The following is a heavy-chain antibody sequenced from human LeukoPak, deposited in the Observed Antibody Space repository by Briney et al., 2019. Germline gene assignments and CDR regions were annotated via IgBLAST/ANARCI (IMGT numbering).Heavy chain of an antibody. V-gene: IGHV4-61*01. J-gene: IGHJ5*02. CDR2: IYYSGST. Sequence: SQTLSLTCTVSGGSISSGSYYWSWIRQPPGKGLEWIGYIYYSGSTNYNPSLKSRVTISVDTSKNQFSLKLSPVTAADTAVYYCARRLIDTVTTSWFDPWGQGTLVTVSS. D-gene: IGHD4-17*01. CDR1: GGSISSGSYY. CDR3: ARRLIDTVTTSWFDP.